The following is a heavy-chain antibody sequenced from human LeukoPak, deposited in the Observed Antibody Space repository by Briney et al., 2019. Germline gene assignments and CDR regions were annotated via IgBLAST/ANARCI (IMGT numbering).Heavy chain of an antibody. CDR2: INSDGSST. D-gene: IGHD3-22*01. V-gene: IGHV3-74*01. J-gene: IGHJ4*01. Sequence: GGSLRLSCAAFGLTLSIYWMHWVRQAPGKGLEWVSRINSDGSSTRYADSVKGRFTISRDNAKNTLYLQMNSLRAEDTAVYYCARGDYYDSSGYYYWGQGTLVTVSS. CDR3: ARGDYYDSSGYYY. CDR1: GLTLSIYW.